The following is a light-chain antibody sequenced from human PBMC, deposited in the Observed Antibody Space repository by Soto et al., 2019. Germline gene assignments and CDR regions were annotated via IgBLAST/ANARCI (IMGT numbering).Light chain of an antibody. CDR1: QSIGDW. CDR2: DAS. V-gene: IGKV1-5*01. CDR3: QQYNSYSLST. Sequence: DIQMTQSPSTLSASVGDRVTITCRASQSIGDWLAWYQQRPGKAPSLLIYDASVSASGIPTRFSGSGSGTEFTLTIIGLQPDDFATYYCQQYNSYSLSTFGQGTKVEI. J-gene: IGKJ2*01.